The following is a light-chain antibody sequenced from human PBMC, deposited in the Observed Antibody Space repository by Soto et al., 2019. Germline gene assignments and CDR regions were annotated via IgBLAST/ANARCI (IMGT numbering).Light chain of an antibody. J-gene: IGKJ1*01. CDR1: PSVDSAF. Sequence: EIVLTQSPGSLSLSLGERATLSCMASPSVDSAFFAWYQQKPGQPPRLLMYGASRRATGIPDRFSGSGSGTDFTLAISRLEPEDFAVYYCQQYASSLTFGQGTKVEI. V-gene: IGKV3-20*01. CDR3: QQYASSLT. CDR2: GAS.